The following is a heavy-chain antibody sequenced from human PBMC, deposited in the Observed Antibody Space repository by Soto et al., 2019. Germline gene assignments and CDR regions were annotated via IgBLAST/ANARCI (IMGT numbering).Heavy chain of an antibody. V-gene: IGHV3-11*06. Sequence: PGWSLRLACASSVFTFIDYYMSWIRQAPGKGLEWVSYISSSSYTNYADSVKGRFTISRDNAKNSLYLQMNSLRAEDTAVYYCARDYSSSWYSHFGYWGQGTLVTVSS. J-gene: IGHJ4*02. CDR3: ARDYSSSWYSHFGY. D-gene: IGHD6-13*01. CDR1: VFTFIDYY. CDR2: ISSSSYT.